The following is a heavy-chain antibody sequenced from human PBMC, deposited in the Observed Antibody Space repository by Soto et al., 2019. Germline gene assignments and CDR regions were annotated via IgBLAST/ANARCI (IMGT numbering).Heavy chain of an antibody. CDR1: GFTFSSYA. V-gene: IGHV3-23*01. D-gene: IGHD5-18*01. J-gene: IGHJ6*02. Sequence: GGSLRLSCAASGFTFSSYAMSWVRQAPGKGLEWVSAISGSGGSTYYADSVKGRFTISRDNSKNTLYLQMNSLRAEGTAVYYCAKRVIQLWSYYYYYGMDVWGQGTTVTVSS. CDR3: AKRVIQLWSYYYYYGMDV. CDR2: ISGSGGST.